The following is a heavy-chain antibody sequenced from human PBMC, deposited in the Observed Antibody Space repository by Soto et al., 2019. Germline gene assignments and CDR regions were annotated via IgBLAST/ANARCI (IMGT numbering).Heavy chain of an antibody. CDR2: ISGSGSSP. CDR1: GFTFNSYT. D-gene: IGHD2-8*02. CDR3: AKARCTGNSCYVPDY. J-gene: IGHJ4*01. V-gene: IGHV3-23*01. Sequence: PGGSLRLSCAASGFTFNSYTMAWVRQVPGKGLEWVSSISGSGSSPSYADSVQGRFIIYRDNSRTTLSLQMNSLRAEDTATYYCAKARCTGNSCYVPDYWGHGSLVTVSS.